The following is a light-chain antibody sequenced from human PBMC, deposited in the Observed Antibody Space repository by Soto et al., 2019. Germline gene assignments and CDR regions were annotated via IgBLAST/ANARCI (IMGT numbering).Light chain of an antibody. Sequence: EIVMTQSPAILSGSPWDRATLSCRASQSVRSNLAWYQQKPGQAPRLLIYEASTRATGVPDRFSGRGYGREFTLTISSLQSEDFADYSCQQYNDWPPAFGQGTKVDIK. CDR2: EAS. CDR3: QQYNDWPPA. CDR1: QSVRSN. V-gene: IGKV3-15*01. J-gene: IGKJ1*01.